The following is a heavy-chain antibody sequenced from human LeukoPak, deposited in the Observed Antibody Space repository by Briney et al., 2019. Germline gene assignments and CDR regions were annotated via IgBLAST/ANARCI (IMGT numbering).Heavy chain of an antibody. CDR1: GYTFTGYS. J-gene: IGHJ4*02. Sequence: ASVRVSCKASGYTFTGYSMHWVRQAPGQGLDWMGWINTNTGGTKYAQKFQGRVTMTRDTSIGTAYMELSTVTSGDTAVYFCARVHATGYFSLDLGYWGQGTLVTVSS. D-gene: IGHD3-9*01. CDR3: ARVHATGYFSLDLGY. CDR2: INTNTGGT. V-gene: IGHV1-2*02.